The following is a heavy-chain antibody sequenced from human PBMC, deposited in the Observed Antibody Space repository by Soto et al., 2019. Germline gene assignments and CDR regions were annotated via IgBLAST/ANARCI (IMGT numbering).Heavy chain of an antibody. J-gene: IGHJ6*02. V-gene: IGHV5-10-1*01. CDR3: XXXLXYRSSWLTSHYYYYGMDV. CDR2: IDPSDSYT. Sequence: GESLKISCKGSGYSFTSYWISWVRQMPGKGLEWMGRIDPSDSYTNYSPSFQGHVTISADKSISTAYLQWSSLKASDTAMYYCXXXLXYRSSWLTSHYYYYGMDVWGQGTTVTVSS. CDR1: GYSFTSYW. D-gene: IGHD6-13*01.